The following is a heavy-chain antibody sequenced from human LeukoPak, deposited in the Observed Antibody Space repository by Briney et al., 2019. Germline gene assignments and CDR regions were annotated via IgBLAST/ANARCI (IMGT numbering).Heavy chain of an antibody. Sequence: SVKGSCKASGGTFSSYAISWVRQAPGQGLEWMGAIIPIFGTANYAQKFQGRVTITTDEYTRTAYMELSSLRSEDTAVYYCARGGESTAMARFDYWGQGTLVTVSS. CDR2: IIPIFGTA. V-gene: IGHV1-69*05. J-gene: IGHJ4*02. D-gene: IGHD5-18*01. CDR1: GGTFSSYA. CDR3: ARGGESTAMARFDY.